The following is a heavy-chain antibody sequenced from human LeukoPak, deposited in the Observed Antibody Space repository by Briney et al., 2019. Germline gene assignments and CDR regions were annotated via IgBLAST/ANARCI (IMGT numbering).Heavy chain of an antibody. CDR3: ARDRRGYSYGQDY. D-gene: IGHD5-18*01. J-gene: IGHJ4*02. V-gene: IGHV3-21*01. CDR1: GFTFSSYG. Sequence: PGGSLRLSCAASGFTFSSYGMNWVRQAPGKGLEWVSSISSSSSYIYYADSVKGRFTISRDNAKNSLYLQMNSLRAEDTAVYYCARDRRGYSYGQDYWGQGTLVTVSS. CDR2: ISSSSSYI.